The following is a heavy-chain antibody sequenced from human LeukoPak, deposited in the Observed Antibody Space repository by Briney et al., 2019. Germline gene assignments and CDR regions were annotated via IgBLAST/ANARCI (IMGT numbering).Heavy chain of an antibody. D-gene: IGHD3-16*01. V-gene: IGHV3-30-3*01. CDR1: GFTFSSYA. J-gene: IGHJ4*02. CDR3: ARDSRIMTYYFDY. CDR2: ISYDGSNK. Sequence: GGSLRLSCAASGFTFSSYAMHWVRQAPGKGLEWVAVISYDGSNKYYADSVKGRFTISRDNSKNTLYLQMNSLRAEDTAVYYCARDSRIMTYYFDYWGQGTLVTASS.